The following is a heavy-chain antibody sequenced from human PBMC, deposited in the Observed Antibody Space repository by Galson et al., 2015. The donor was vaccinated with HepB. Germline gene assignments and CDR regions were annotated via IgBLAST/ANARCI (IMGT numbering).Heavy chain of an antibody. V-gene: IGHV4-34*01. CDR1: GFTFSDYY. J-gene: IGHJ2*01. CDR3: ARRRRRQLGIIPSTWYFDL. CDR2: INHSGST. Sequence: LRLSCATSGFTFSDYYMSWIRQAPGKGLEWIGEINHSGSTNYNPSLKSRVTISVDTSKNQFSLKLSSVTAADTAVYYCARRRRRQLGIIPSTWYFDLWGRGTLVTVSS. D-gene: IGHD7-27*01.